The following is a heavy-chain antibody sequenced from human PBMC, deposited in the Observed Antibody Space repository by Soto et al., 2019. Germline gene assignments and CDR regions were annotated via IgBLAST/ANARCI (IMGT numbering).Heavy chain of an antibody. CDR1: GYSFTDYH. CDR3: ARGDSTDCSNGVCSFFYNHDLDV. Sequence: ASVKVSCKASGYSFTDYHIHWVRQAPGQGLEWLGRINPKSGGTSTAQKFQGWVTMTTDTSISTASMELTRLTSDDTAIYYCARGDSTDCSNGVCSFFYNHDLDVWGQGTTVTVSS. V-gene: IGHV1-2*04. D-gene: IGHD2-8*01. CDR2: INPKSGGT. J-gene: IGHJ6*02.